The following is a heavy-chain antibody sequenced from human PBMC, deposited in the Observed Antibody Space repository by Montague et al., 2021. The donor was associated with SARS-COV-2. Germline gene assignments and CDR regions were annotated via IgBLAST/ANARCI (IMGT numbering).Heavy chain of an antibody. V-gene: IGHV4-34*01. CDR2: INYSGST. Sequence: SETLSLTCAVYGGSFSGYYWCWIRQPPAKGLEWIGEINYSGSTNYNPSFKSRVTISVDTSKNQFSLKLWSVTAADTAVYYCAGGYQLRFLELSSRKSTFDYWGQGTLVTVSS. CDR1: GGSFSGYY. J-gene: IGHJ4*02. CDR3: AGGYQLRFLELSSRKSTFDY. D-gene: IGHD3-3*01.